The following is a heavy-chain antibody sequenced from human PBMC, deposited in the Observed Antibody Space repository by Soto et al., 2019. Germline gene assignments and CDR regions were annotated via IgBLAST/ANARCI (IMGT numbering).Heavy chain of an antibody. CDR3: AREGGVWGSFRYFDY. V-gene: IGHV1-18*04. D-gene: IGHD3-16*02. CDR1: GYTFSSYV. Sequence: QVQLVQSGVEVQKPGASVKVSCKASGYTFSSYVINWLRQAPGQGLEWMGWISPSNGNTNYGQNRQGRVTMTTDTSTSIVDMELRSLRSDDTAVYYCAREGGVWGSFRYFDYWGQGTLVTVSP. CDR2: ISPSNGNT. J-gene: IGHJ4*02.